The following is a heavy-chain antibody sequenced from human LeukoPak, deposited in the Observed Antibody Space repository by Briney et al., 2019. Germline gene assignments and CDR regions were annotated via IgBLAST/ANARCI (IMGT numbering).Heavy chain of an antibody. CDR1: GYTFTSYG. CDR2: ISAYNGNT. CDR3: ATDREYCSGGSCYSGPFDY. J-gene: IGHJ4*02. D-gene: IGHD2-15*01. V-gene: IGHV1-18*01. Sequence: ASVKVSCKASGYTFTSYGISWVRQAPGQGLEWMGWISAYNGNTNYAQKLQGRVTMTTDTSTSTAYMELRSLRSDDTAVYYCATDREYCSGGSCYSGPFDYWGQGTLVTISS.